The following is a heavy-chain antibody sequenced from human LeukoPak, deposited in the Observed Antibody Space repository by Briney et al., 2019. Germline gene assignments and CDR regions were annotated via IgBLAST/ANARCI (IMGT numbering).Heavy chain of an antibody. V-gene: IGHV3-21*01. CDR1: GFTFSSYS. Sequence: GGPLRLSCAASGFTFSSYSMNWVRQAPGKGLEWVSSISSSSSYIYYADSVKGRFTISRDNAKNSLYLQMNSLRAEDTAVYYCAREPPIAATLGVIFDYYYGMDVWGQGTTVTVSS. J-gene: IGHJ6*02. CDR2: ISSSSSYI. CDR3: AREPPIAATLGVIFDYYYGMDV. D-gene: IGHD2-15*01.